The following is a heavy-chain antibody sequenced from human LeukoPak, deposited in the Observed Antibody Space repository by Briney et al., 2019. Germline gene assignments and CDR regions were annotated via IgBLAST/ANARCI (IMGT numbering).Heavy chain of an antibody. CDR2: ISGSGGST. CDR1: GFTFSSYA. Sequence: GGSLRLSCAASGFTFSSYAMSWVRQAPGKGLEWVSAISGSGGSTYYADSVKGRFTISRDNSKNTLYLPMNSLGAEDTAVYYCAVGGGSGWFPFDYWGQGTLVTVSS. J-gene: IGHJ4*02. CDR3: AVGGGSGWFPFDY. V-gene: IGHV3-23*01. D-gene: IGHD6-19*01.